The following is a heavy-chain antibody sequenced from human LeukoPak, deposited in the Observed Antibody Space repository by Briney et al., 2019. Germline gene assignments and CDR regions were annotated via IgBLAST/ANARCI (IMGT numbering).Heavy chain of an antibody. J-gene: IGHJ6*02. CDR2: INAGNGNT. Sequence: ASVKVSCKASGYTFTSYAMHWVRQAPGQRLEWMGWINAGNGNTKYSQKFQGRVTNTRDTSASTAYMELSSLRPEDTAVYYCARDGYSGYDVDYYYYGMDVWGQGTTVTVSS. D-gene: IGHD5-12*01. CDR3: ARDGYSGYDVDYYYYGMDV. V-gene: IGHV1-3*01. CDR1: GYTFTSYA.